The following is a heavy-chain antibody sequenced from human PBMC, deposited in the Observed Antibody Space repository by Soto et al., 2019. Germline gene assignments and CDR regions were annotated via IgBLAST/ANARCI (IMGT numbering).Heavy chain of an antibody. CDR3: ARDPYYYDSSGYYLSDKYDY. CDR1: GGTFSSYA. J-gene: IGHJ4*02. D-gene: IGHD3-22*01. Sequence: SVKVSCKASGGTFSSYAISWVRQAPGQGLEWMGGIIPIFGTANYAQKFQGRVTITADESTSTAYMELSSLRSEDTAVYYCARDPYYYDSSGYYLSDKYDYWGQGTLVTVSS. CDR2: IIPIFGTA. V-gene: IGHV1-69*13.